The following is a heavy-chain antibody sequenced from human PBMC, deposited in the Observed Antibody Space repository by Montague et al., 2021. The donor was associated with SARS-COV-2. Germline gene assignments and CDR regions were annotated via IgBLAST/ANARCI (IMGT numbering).Heavy chain of an antibody. D-gene: IGHD3-10*01. Sequence: SETLSLTCTVSGGSITSNWWSWIRQPPGKGLEWVGYALYTGRSRSNPSLQSRVSISVDTSKNQVSLKLSSVTAADTAVYYCARDTFYYGSDSYYVDTFDMWGQGTMVTMSS. CDR1: GGSITSNW. CDR2: ALYTGRS. CDR3: ARDTFYYGSDSYYVDTFDM. J-gene: IGHJ3*02. V-gene: IGHV4-59*01.